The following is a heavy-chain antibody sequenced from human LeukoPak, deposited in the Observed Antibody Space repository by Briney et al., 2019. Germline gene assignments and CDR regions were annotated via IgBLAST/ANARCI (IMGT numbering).Heavy chain of an antibody. CDR2: IDSDGIST. J-gene: IGHJ6*02. D-gene: IGHD4-11*01. Sequence: PGGSLRLSCAASGFTFSSYWMHWVRQAPGRGLVWVSRIDSDGISTGYADSVKGRFTISRDNSKNTLYLQMNSLRVEDTAVYYCARPYYSNYYYYGMDVWGQGTTVTVS. CDR3: ARPYYSNYYYYGMDV. V-gene: IGHV3-74*01. CDR1: GFTFSSYW.